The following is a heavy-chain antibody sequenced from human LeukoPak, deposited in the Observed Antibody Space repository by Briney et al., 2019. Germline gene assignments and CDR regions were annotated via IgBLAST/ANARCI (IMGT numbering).Heavy chain of an antibody. Sequence: GGSLRLSCAASGFTFSSYSMNWVRQAPGKGLEWVSSISSSSSYIYYADSVKGRFTISRDNAKNSLYLQMNSLRAEDTAVYYCARDIGPWWFGELLSGPKKVNAFDIWGQGTMVTVSS. V-gene: IGHV3-21*01. CDR3: ARDIGPWWFGELLSGPKKVNAFDI. CDR1: GFTFSSYS. CDR2: ISSSSSYI. D-gene: IGHD3-10*01. J-gene: IGHJ3*02.